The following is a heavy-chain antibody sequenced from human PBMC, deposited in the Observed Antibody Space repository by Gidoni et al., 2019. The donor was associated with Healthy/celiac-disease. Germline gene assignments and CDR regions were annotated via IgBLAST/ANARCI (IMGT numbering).Heavy chain of an antibody. CDR1: GGSISSGAYY. CDR3: ARERITITIFGVVTYYYYYMDV. D-gene: IGHD3-3*01. V-gene: IGHV4-30-4*01. J-gene: IGHJ6*03. CDR2: IYYSGST. Sequence: QVQLQESGPGLVKPSQTLSLTCTVSGGSISSGAYYWSWIRQPPGKGLEWIGYIYYSGSTYYNPSLKSRVTISGDTSKNQFSLKLSSVTAADTAVYYCARERITITIFGVVTYYYYYMDVWGKGTTVTVSS.